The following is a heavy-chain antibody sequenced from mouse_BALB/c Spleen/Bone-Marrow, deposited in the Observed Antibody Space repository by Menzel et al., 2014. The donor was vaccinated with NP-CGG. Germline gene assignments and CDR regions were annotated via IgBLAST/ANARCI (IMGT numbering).Heavy chain of an antibody. CDR1: GFTFSSFG. J-gene: IGHJ2*01. CDR3: AREGRYGNPGY. V-gene: IGHV5-17*02. CDR2: ISSGSSTI. Sequence: EVKLVESGGDLVQPGGSRKLSCAASGFTFSSFGMHWVRQAPEKGLEWVAYISSGSSTIYYADTVKGRFTISRDNPKNTLFPQMTSLRSEDTAMYYCAREGRYGNPGYWGQGTTLTVSS. D-gene: IGHD2-10*02.